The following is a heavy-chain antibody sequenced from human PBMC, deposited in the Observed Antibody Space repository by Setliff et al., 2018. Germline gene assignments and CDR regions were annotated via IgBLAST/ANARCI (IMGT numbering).Heavy chain of an antibody. CDR3: ARGQATSSRSSLVY. Sequence: LSLTCTVSGDSINNFYWTWIRQPPGKGLEWIGYIYHSGGTSYNPSLKSRVTISVDTSKNQFSLNLSSVTAADTAVYYCARGQATSSRSSLVYWGQGILVTVSS. CDR2: IYHSGGT. V-gene: IGHV4-59*01. CDR1: GDSINNFY. J-gene: IGHJ4*02. D-gene: IGHD6-6*01.